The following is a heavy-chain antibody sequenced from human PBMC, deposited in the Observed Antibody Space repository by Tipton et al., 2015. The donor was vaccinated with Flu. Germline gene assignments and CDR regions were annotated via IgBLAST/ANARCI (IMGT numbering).Heavy chain of an antibody. Sequence: TLSLTCTVSGGSISSYYWSWIRQPAGKGLEWIGRIYTSGSTNYNPSLKSRVTMSVDTSKNQFSLKLGSVTAADTAVYYCARDISWNNWFDPWGQGTLVTVSS. V-gene: IGHV4-4*07. J-gene: IGHJ5*02. CDR1: GGSISSYY. D-gene: IGHD6-13*01. CDR3: ARDISWNNWFDP. CDR2: IYTSGST.